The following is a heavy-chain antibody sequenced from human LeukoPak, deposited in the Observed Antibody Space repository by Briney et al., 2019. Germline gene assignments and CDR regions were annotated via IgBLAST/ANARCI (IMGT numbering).Heavy chain of an antibody. Sequence: GGSLRLSCVISGYTFSTSDMSWVRQAPGKGLEWVSTIGPSGGPTFYADSVRGRFTISRDNSKNTLYLQMNSLRVEDTALYYCATKTAFDCWGQGILVTVSS. V-gene: IGHV3-23*01. J-gene: IGHJ4*02. CDR2: IGPSGGPT. CDR3: ATKTAFDC. CDR1: GYTFSTSD. D-gene: IGHD5-18*01.